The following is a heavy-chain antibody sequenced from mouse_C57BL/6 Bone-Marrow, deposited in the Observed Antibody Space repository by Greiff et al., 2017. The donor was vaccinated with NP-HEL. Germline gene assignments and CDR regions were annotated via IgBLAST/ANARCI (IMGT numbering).Heavy chain of an antibody. Sequence: VKLQESGGDLVKPGGSLKLSCAASGFTFSSYGMSWVRQTPDKRLEWVATISSGGSYTYYPDSVKGRFTISRDNAKNTLYLQMSSLKSEDTAMYYCARYDYDEAAWFAYWGQGTLVTVSA. J-gene: IGHJ3*01. D-gene: IGHD2-4*01. CDR1: GFTFSSYG. CDR2: ISSGGSYT. V-gene: IGHV5-6*01. CDR3: ARYDYDEAAWFAY.